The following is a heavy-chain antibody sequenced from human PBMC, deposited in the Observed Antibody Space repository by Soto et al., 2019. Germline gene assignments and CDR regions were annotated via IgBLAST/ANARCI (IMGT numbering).Heavy chain of an antibody. J-gene: IGHJ6*03. D-gene: IGHD6-6*01. CDR3: AKDSSSSPSYYYYMDV. CDR2: ISWNSGSI. V-gene: IGHV3-9*01. Sequence: GGSLRLSCAASGFTFDDYAMHWVRQAPGKGLEWVSGISWNSGSIGYADSVKGRFTISRDNAKNSLYLQMNSLRAEDTALYYCAKDSSSSPSYYYYMDVWGKGTTVTVSS. CDR1: GFTFDDYA.